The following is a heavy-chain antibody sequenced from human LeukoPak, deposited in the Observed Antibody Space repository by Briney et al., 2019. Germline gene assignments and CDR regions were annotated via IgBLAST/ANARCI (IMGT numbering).Heavy chain of an antibody. V-gene: IGHV4-59*01. CDR2: IYYSGST. CDR3: ARVRGYCSGGSCQDDAFDI. CDR1: GGSFSGYY. J-gene: IGHJ3*02. D-gene: IGHD2-15*01. Sequence: PSETLSLTCAVYGGSFSGYYWSWIGQPPGKGLEWIGYIYYSGSTNNNPSLKSRVTISVDTSKNQFSLKLSSVTAADTAVYYCARVRGYCSGGSCQDDAFDIWGQGTMVTVSS.